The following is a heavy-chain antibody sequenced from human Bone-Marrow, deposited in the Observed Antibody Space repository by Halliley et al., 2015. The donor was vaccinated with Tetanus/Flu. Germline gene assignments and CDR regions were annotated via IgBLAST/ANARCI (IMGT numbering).Heavy chain of an antibody. CDR2: IWYDGSNK. V-gene: IGHV3-33*01. J-gene: IGHJ4*02. D-gene: IGHD3-3*01. CDR3: ARDTSPFTVFGVPPDDY. Sequence: IWYDGSNKYYADSVKGRFTISRDNSKNTLYLQMNSLTPEDTAVYYCARDTSPFTVFGVPPDDYWGQGTLVSVSS.